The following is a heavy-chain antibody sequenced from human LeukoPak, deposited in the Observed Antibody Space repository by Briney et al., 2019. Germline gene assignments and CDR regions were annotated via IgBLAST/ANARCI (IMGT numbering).Heavy chain of an antibody. Sequence: SETLSLTCTVSGYSISNRYYWGWIRQPPGKGLEWIGSIYHSGSTDYNASLKSRVTISVDTSKNQFSLKLSSVTDADTAMYYCARSFYNTGGWFDPWGQGTLVTAS. CDR3: ARSFYNTGGWFDP. V-gene: IGHV4-38-2*02. CDR2: IYHSGST. J-gene: IGHJ5*02. CDR1: GYSISNRYY. D-gene: IGHD5-24*01.